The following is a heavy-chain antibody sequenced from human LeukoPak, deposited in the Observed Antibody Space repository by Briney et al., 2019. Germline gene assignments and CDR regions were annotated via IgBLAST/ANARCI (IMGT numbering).Heavy chain of an antibody. CDR1: GGSISSSSYY. Sequence: SETLSLTCTVSGGSISSSSYYWGWIRQPPGKGLEWIGSIYYSGSTYYNPSLKSRVTISVDTSKNQFSLKLSSVTAADTAVYYCARAPERNWFDPWGQGTLVTVSS. CDR3: ARAPERNWFDP. V-gene: IGHV4-39*07. CDR2: IYYSGST. J-gene: IGHJ5*02. D-gene: IGHD1-14*01.